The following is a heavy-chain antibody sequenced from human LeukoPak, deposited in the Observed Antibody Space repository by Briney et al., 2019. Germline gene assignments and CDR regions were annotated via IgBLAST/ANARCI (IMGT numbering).Heavy chain of an antibody. CDR1: GFTFSSYA. V-gene: IGHV3-7*01. J-gene: IGHJ6*02. Sequence: GRSLRLSCAASGFTFSSYAMHWVRQAPGEGLEWVAIINQDGSEKYYVDSVKGRFTISRDNAKNSLYLQMNSLRVEDTAVYYCARAISMVRGLIYYGMDVWGQGTTVTVSS. CDR3: ARAISMVRGLIYYGMDV. CDR2: INQDGSEK. D-gene: IGHD3-10*01.